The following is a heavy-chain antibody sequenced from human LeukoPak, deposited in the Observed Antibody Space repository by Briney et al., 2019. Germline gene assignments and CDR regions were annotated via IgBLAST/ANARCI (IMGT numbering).Heavy chain of an antibody. D-gene: IGHD5-12*01. CDR3: ARDYGYGVTVMISDDY. V-gene: IGHV1-18*01. J-gene: IGHJ4*02. CDR2: ISGYNGNT. Sequence: GASAKVSCKASGYTFNRYGITWVRQAPGQGLEWMGWISGYNGNTNYAQKLQGRVTMTTDTSTSTAYMGLRSLRSDDTAMYYCARDYGYGVTVMISDDYWGQGTLVTVSS. CDR1: GYTFNRYG.